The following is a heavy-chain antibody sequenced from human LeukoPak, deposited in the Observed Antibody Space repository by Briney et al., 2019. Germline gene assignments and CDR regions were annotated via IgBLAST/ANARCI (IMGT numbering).Heavy chain of an antibody. Sequence: NTSETLSLTCTISGGSISSGGYYWSWIRQHPGKGLEWIGYIYYSGSTYYNPSFKSRVTISVDTSKNQFSLKLSSVTAADTAVYYCARGSTVVATTFFDYWGQGTLVTVSS. V-gene: IGHV4-31*03. CDR1: GGSISSGGYY. D-gene: IGHD4-23*01. J-gene: IGHJ4*02. CDR2: IYYSGST. CDR3: ARGSTVVATTFFDY.